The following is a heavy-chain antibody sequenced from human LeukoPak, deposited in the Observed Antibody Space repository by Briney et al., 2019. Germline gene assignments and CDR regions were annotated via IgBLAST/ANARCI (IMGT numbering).Heavy chain of an antibody. V-gene: IGHV4-34*01. D-gene: IGHD3-22*01. CDR1: GGSFSGYY. Sequence: SETLSLTCAVYGGSFSGYYWSWIRQPPGKGLEWIGEINHSGSTNYNPSLKSRVTISVDTSKNQFSLKLSSVTAADTAVYYCARGKYYYDSSGYYNYYYGMDVWGQGTTVTVSS. J-gene: IGHJ6*02. CDR3: ARGKYYYDSSGYYNYYYGMDV. CDR2: INHSGST.